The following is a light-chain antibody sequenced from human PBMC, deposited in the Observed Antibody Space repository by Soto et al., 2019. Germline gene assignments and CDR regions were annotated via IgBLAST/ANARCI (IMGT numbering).Light chain of an antibody. CDR3: CSLTNGATWV. J-gene: IGLJ3*02. CDR1: NSDVGSHNF. V-gene: IGLV2-23*01. CDR2: EAS. Sequence: QSALTQPASVSGSPGQSITISCTGTNSDVGSHNFASWYQQYPGKAPKLLIYEASKRPSGLSNRFSGSKSGNTASLTISGLHAEDEADYYCCSLTNGATWVFGGGTKVTVL.